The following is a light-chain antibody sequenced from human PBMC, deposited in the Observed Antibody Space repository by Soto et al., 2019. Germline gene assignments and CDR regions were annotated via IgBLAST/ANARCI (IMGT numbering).Light chain of an antibody. J-gene: IGKJ4*01. CDR1: QSISNH. Sequence: DIQMTQSPSSLSASVKDRVIITCRASQSISNHLNWYQQKPGKAPKLLIYDASILESGVPSRFSGSGSGTEFTLTISSLQPDDFATYYCQQYDNYPLTFGGGTKMDIK. CDR3: QQYDNYPLT. CDR2: DAS. V-gene: IGKV1-5*01.